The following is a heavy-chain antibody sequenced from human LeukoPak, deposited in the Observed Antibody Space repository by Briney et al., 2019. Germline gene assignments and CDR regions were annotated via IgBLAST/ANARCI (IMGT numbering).Heavy chain of an antibody. Sequence: PGGTLRLSCAASGFTFSSYGMSWVRQAPGKGLEWVSAISGSGGSTYYADSVKGRFTISRDNSKNTLYLQMNSLRAEDTAVYYCARGRGWYGNWFDPWGQGTLVTVSS. CDR2: ISGSGGST. D-gene: IGHD6-19*01. CDR1: GFTFSSYG. CDR3: ARGRGWYGNWFDP. J-gene: IGHJ5*02. V-gene: IGHV3-23*01.